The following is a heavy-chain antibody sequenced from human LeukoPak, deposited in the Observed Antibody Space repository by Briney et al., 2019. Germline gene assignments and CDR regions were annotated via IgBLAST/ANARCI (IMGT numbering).Heavy chain of an antibody. J-gene: IGHJ5*02. Sequence: ASVKVSCKASGYTFTSYGISWVRQAPGQGLEWMGWISAYNGNTNYAQELQGRVTMTTDTSTSTAYMELRSLRSDDTAVYYCAREICSSTSCNWFDPWGQGTLVTVSS. CDR3: AREICSSTSCNWFDP. V-gene: IGHV1-18*01. CDR1: GYTFTSYG. D-gene: IGHD2-2*01. CDR2: ISAYNGNT.